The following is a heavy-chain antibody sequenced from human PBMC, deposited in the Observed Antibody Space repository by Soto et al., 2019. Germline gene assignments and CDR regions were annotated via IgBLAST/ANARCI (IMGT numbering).Heavy chain of an antibody. V-gene: IGHV3-7*01. J-gene: IGHJ4*02. CDR1: GFPFSSYL. Sequence: EVQLVESGGDLVQPGGSLRLSCAASGFPFSSYLMSWVRQAPGKGLEWVANIGQDGSEKYYMGSVKGRFTISRDNAKXXXXXXXXXXXXXXXXXXXXXXXXXXXTXGCANWGQGTLVIVSS. CDR3: XXXXXXXTXGCAN. CDR2: IGQDGSEK. D-gene: IGHD2-8*01.